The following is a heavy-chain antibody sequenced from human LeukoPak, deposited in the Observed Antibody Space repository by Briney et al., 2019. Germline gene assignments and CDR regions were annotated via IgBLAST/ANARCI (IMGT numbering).Heavy chain of an antibody. J-gene: IGHJ3*02. V-gene: IGHV3-53*01. Sequence: PGGSLRLSCTASGITVSSNDMCWVRQAPGKGLEWISLIYSGGRTDYADSVKGRFTISRDNSKNMVYLQMNSLRGDDTAVYYCAGVLRGAFDIWGQGKTVAVSS. CDR2: IYSGGRT. CDR3: AGVLRGAFDI. CDR1: GITVSSND.